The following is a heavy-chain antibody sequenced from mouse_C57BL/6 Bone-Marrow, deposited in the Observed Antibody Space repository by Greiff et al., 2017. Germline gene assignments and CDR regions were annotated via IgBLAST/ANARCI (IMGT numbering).Heavy chain of an antibody. CDR3: ARSYDCDDYTMEY. CDR2: MHPNGGSP. Sequence: QVQLQQPGAELVKPGASVKLSCNASGYTFTNYWMHWVKQRPGQGLEWIGMMHPNGGSPDYNEKFKSEATLSVDKSSRTAYMELSSLTSEDSAVYYCARSYDCDDYTMEYWGQGTSVTVSS. D-gene: IGHD2-4*01. CDR1: GYTFTNYW. V-gene: IGHV1-64*01. J-gene: IGHJ4*01.